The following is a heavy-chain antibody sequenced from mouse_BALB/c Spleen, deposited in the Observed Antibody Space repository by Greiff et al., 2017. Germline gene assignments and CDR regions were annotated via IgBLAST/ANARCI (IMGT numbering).Heavy chain of an antibody. CDR3: TRDHAMDY. CDR2: ISSGGSYT. V-gene: IGHV5-6-4*01. Sequence: EVQVVESGGGLVKPGGSLKLSCAASGFTFSSYTMSWVRQTPEKRLEWVATISSGGSYTYYPDSVKGRFTISRDNAKNTLYLQMSSLKSEDTAMYYCTRDHAMDYWGQGTSVTVSS. J-gene: IGHJ4*01. CDR1: GFTFSSYT.